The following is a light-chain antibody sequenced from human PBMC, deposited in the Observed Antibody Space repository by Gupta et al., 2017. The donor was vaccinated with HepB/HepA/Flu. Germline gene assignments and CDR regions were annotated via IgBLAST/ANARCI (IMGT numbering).Light chain of an antibody. CDR3: QQLDSYPLT. CDR1: QDTRDY. CDR2: GAS. J-gene: IGKJ4*01. Sequence: DIQLTQSPSFLSASVGDRVSITCRASQDTRDYLAWYQEKPGEAPKLLIYGASTLHSGVPSRISGSGSEAEFTLTINRLQPEDFATYYCQQLDSYPLTFGGGTKVEIK. V-gene: IGKV1-9*01.